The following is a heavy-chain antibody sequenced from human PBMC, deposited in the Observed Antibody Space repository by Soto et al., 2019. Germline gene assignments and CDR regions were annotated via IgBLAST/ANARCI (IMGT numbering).Heavy chain of an antibody. CDR2: INNGGTT. Sequence: VQLQQWGAGLLKPSETLSLTCAVHDGSFSDFYWSWIRQPPGEGLEWIGEINNGGTTNYNPSLKSRVTISVDTSKNQFSLELSSVTAADTAVYHCATNAHRGHYFDYWDQGSVVTVSS. D-gene: IGHD3-10*01. J-gene: IGHJ4*02. CDR3: ATNAHRGHYFDY. CDR1: DGSFSDFY. V-gene: IGHV4-34*01.